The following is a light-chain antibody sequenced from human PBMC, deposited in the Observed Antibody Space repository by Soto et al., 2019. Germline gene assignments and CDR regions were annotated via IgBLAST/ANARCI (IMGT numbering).Light chain of an antibody. V-gene: IGKV1-5*01. CDR3: LQYNSYYT. CDR2: DAS. CDR1: QSISSW. Sequence: DIQMTQSPSTLSASVGDRVNITCRASQSISSWLAWYRQKPGKAPKLLVYDASSLESGVPSRFSGSGSGTEFTLTISSLQPDDFATYYCLQYNSYYTFGQGTKLEIK. J-gene: IGKJ2*01.